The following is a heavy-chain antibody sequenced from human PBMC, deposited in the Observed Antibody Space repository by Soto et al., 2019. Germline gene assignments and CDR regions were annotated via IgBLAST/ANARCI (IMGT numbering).Heavy chain of an antibody. CDR1: GFTFSSYG. Sequence: GGSLRLSCAASGFTFSSYGMHWVRQAPGKGLEWVAVIWYDGSNKYYADSVKGRFTISRDNSKNTLYLQMNSLRAEDTAVYYCATPIGGRVINHDAFDIWGQGTMVTVSS. CDR3: ATPIGGRVINHDAFDI. D-gene: IGHD3-9*01. V-gene: IGHV3-33*01. CDR2: IWYDGSNK. J-gene: IGHJ3*02.